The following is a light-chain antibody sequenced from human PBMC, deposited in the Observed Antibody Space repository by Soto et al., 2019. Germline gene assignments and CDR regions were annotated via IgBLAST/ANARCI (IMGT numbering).Light chain of an antibody. V-gene: IGKV3-20*01. CDR3: QPYGSPRP. CDR2: GAS. CDR1: QSFSNNY. J-gene: IGKJ3*01. Sequence: NVLKRAVGALSLALGGRGTLSCRASQSFSNNYLAWSKQNPGQAPRVLIYGASNRATGIPDRFSGSGSGTDFTLPISRLEPEDFAVYDSQPYGSPRPFAPATKVDIK.